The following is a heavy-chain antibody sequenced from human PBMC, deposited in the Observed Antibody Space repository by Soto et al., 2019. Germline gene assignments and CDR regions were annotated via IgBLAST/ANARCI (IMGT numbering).Heavy chain of an antibody. D-gene: IGHD4-4*01. V-gene: IGHV3-7*03. CDR2: IKHDGSVQ. Sequence: GGSLRLSWEASGFTFSGYWMSWVRQAPGKGLGWVADIKHDGSVQYYVDSVKGRFTISRDNAKKLLYLQMNGLRAEDTALYYCARATYSNAWYRFDLWGQGTLVTVSS. CDR1: GFTFSGYW. J-gene: IGHJ4*02. CDR3: ARATYSNAWYRFDL.